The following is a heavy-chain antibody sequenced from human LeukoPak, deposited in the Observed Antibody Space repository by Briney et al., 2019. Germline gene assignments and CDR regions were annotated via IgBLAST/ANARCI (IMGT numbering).Heavy chain of an antibody. Sequence: SETLSLTCTVSGGSISTFYWSWIGQSPVKGLEWIGYIFHTGSTDYNPSLKSRVTISVDTSKNQFSLKLSSVTAADTAVYYCARQNYDVRAYRYYGVDVWGQGTTVTVSS. CDR1: GGSISTFY. CDR2: IFHTGST. CDR3: ARQNYDVRAYRYYGVDV. D-gene: IGHD3-22*01. V-gene: IGHV4-59*08. J-gene: IGHJ6*02.